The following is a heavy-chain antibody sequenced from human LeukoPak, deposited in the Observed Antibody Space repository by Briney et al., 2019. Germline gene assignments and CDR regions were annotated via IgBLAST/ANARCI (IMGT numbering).Heavy chain of an antibody. D-gene: IGHD3-22*01. CDR1: GGSISSTSYY. V-gene: IGHV4-39*07. CDR3: AREGYYDSSGYYTVEGWYFDL. CDR2: IYSSGST. J-gene: IGHJ2*01. Sequence: KASETLSLTCVVSGGSISSTSYYWGWIRQPPGKGLEWIGSIYSSGSTFYNPSLKSRVTISVDTSKNQFSLKLSSVTAADTAVYYCAREGYYDSSGYYTVEGWYFDLWGRGTLVTVSS.